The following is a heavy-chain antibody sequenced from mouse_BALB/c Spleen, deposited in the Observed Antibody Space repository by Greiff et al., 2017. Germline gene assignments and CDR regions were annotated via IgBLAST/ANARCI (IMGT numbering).Heavy chain of an antibody. V-gene: IGHV5-6-5*01. D-gene: IGHD2-2*01. J-gene: IGHJ2*01. CDR2: ISSGGST. CDR1: GFTFSSYT. Sequence: EVKLMESGGGLVQPGGSLKLSCAASGFTFSSYTMSWVRQTPEKRLEWVASISSGGSTYYPDSVKGRFTISRDNARNILYLQMSSLRSEDTAMYYCARELYGYDGDYYFDYWGQGTTLTVSS. CDR3: ARELYGYDGDYYFDY.